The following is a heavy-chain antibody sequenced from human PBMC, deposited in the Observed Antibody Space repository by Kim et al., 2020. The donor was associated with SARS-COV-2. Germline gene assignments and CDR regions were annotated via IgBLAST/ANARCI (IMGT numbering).Heavy chain of an antibody. V-gene: IGHV3-48*03. CDR2: ISRSGTTI. J-gene: IGHJ6*02. CDR3: ARVDGRGYYYGMDV. CDR1: GFTFSSYD. D-gene: IGHD3-16*01. Sequence: GGSLRLSCAASGFTFSSYDVKWVRQAPGKGLEWISYISRSGTTIYYTYSVKGRFTISRDNAKNSLYLQLSSLRAEDTAIYYCARVDGRGYYYGMDVWGQGTTVTVSS.